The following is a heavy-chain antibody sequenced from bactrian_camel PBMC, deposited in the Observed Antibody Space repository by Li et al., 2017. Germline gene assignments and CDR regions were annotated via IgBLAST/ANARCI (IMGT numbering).Heavy chain of an antibody. CDR2: IASDGRT. CDR1: GYYYSSNC. CDR3: AVSHDAPIEVGPPLRY. J-gene: IGHJ4*01. V-gene: IGHV3S53*01. D-gene: IGHD5*01. Sequence: HVQLVESGGGLVQPGGSLRLSCVASGYYYSSNCMGWFRQVPGKEREGVAMIASDGRTTYADSVKGRFTISRDNAKNTVYLQMNSLKSEDTALYYCAVSHDAPIEVGPPLRYWGQGTQVTVS.